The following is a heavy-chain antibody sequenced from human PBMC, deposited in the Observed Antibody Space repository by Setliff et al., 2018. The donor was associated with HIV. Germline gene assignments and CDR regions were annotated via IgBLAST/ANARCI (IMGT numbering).Heavy chain of an antibody. CDR3: VREGEYFDTIGHYLVRRFFDL. V-gene: IGHV3-7*01. CDR2: MKYDGTEI. CDR1: GFSFRTYW. Sequence: GSLRLSCAASGFSFRTYWMSWVRQAPGKGLEWVANMKYDGTEIYYVDAVKGRFTISRDNAKKSVFLHMNSLRGEDPAVYYCVREGEYFDTIGHYLVRRFFDLWGQGTMVTVSS. J-gene: IGHJ3*01. D-gene: IGHD3-9*01.